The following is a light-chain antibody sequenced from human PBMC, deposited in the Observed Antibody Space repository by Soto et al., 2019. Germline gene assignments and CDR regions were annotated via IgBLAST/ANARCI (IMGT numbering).Light chain of an antibody. Sequence: DIQMTQSPSTLSASVGDRVTITCRASQSISYYLAWYQQKPGKAPKLVIYDASNLESGVPARFSGSGTGTEFTLTISSLQPDDFATYYCQQYSSYPFTFGGGTKVEIK. CDR2: DAS. V-gene: IGKV1-5*01. CDR1: QSISYY. J-gene: IGKJ4*01. CDR3: QQYSSYPFT.